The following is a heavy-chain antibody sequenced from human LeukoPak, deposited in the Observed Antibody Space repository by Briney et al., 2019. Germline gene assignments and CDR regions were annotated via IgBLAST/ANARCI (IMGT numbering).Heavy chain of an antibody. CDR1: GFTFRSYW. CDR3: AKDADSGSYYTYFDY. Sequence: GGSLRLSCAASGFTFRSYWMHWVRQAPGKGLVWVSRINSDGSSTSYADSVKGRFTISRDNSKNTLYLQMNSLRAEDTAVYYCAKDADSGSYYTYFDYWGQGTLVTVSS. D-gene: IGHD3-10*01. V-gene: IGHV3-74*01. CDR2: INSDGSST. J-gene: IGHJ4*02.